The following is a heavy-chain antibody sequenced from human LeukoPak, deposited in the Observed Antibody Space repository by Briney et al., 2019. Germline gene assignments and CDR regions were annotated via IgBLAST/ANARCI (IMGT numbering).Heavy chain of an antibody. J-gene: IGHJ4*02. CDR3: ARDNWNYVNDY. D-gene: IGHD1-7*01. V-gene: IGHV3-7*01. CDR2: IKQDGSEK. CDR1: GFTFSSYW. Sequence: GGSLRLSCAASGFTFSSYWMSWVRQAPGKGLEWVANIKQDGSEKYHVDSVKGRFTISRDNAKNSLYLQMNSLRAEDTAVYYCARDNWNYVNDYWGQGTLVTVSS.